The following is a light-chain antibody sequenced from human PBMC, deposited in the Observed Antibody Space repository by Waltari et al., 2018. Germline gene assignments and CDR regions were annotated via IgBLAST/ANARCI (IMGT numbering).Light chain of an antibody. CDR1: QSISNW. CDR3: QQYRSFWT. V-gene: IGKV1-5*03. Sequence: DIQMTQSPSTLSASVGDRVTITCRASQSISNWLAWYQQKPGKAPKLLSYKASSLQIGAPSRFSGSGSGTEFTLTISSLQPDDFATYYCQQYRSFWTFGQGTKVEVK. J-gene: IGKJ1*01. CDR2: KAS.